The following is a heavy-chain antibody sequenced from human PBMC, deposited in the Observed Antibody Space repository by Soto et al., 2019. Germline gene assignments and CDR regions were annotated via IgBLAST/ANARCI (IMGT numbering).Heavy chain of an antibody. CDR3: AKHVYFDSYYFDQ. CDR1: RFSVTSHA. Sequence: PGGSLRLSCAASRFSVTSHAMHWVRQAPGKGLEWVAVISHDGRQKHYIDSVRGRFTLSRDESDNTVYLQMNSLRREDTAMYYCAKHVYFDSYYFDQWGQGTLVTVYS. V-gene: IGHV3-30-3*02. D-gene: IGHD3-9*01. J-gene: IGHJ4*02. CDR2: ISHDGRQK.